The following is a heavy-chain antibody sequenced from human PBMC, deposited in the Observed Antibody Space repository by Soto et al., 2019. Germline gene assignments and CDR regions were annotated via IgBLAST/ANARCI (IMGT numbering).Heavy chain of an antibody. CDR1: GGTFSSYA. CDR3: AKPTGANAGYYSGMDV. J-gene: IGHJ6*02. Sequence: SVKVSCKASGGTFSSYAISWVRQAPGQGLEWMGGIIPIFGTANYAQKFQGRVTITADESTSTAYMELSSLRSEDTAVYYCAKPTGANAGYYSGMDVWGQGTTVTVSS. CDR2: IIPIFGTA. D-gene: IGHD3-10*01. V-gene: IGHV1-69*13.